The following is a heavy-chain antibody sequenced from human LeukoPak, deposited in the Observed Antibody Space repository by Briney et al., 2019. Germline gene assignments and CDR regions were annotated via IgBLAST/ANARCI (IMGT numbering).Heavy chain of an antibody. V-gene: IGHV3-7*01. Sequence: GGSLRPSCAASGFTFSSYWMSWVRQAPGKGLEWVANIKQDGSEKYYVDSVKGQFTISRDNAKNSLYLQMNSLRAEDTAVYYCAREGNTVSSSYWGQGTLVTVSS. CDR3: AREGNTVSSSY. D-gene: IGHD3-16*02. CDR1: GFTFSSYW. CDR2: IKQDGSEK. J-gene: IGHJ4*02.